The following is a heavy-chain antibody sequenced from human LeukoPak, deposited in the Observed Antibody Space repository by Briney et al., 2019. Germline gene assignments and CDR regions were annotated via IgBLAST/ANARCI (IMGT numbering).Heavy chain of an antibody. CDR1: GGTFSSYA. V-gene: IGHV1-69*04. J-gene: IGHJ2*01. CDR3: AGSTLTGNYWYFDL. CDR2: IIPILGVT. D-gene: IGHD7-27*01. Sequence: GSSVKVSCKASGGTFSSYAISWVRQAPGQGLEWMGGIIPILGVTNDAQNFQGRVTITADTSTSIVYMELSSLTSEDTAVYYCAGSTLTGNYWYFDLWGRGTLVTLSS.